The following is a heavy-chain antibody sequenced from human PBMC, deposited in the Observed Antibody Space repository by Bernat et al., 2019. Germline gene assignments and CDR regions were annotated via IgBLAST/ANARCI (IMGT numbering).Heavy chain of an antibody. D-gene: IGHD3-3*01. CDR2: IKGDGSSS. CDR3: GRQYDH. Sequence: EVQLVESGGGLVQPGGSLRLSCAASGFSFSSYWMHWVRQAPGKGLVWVSRIKGDGSSSNYADSVKGRFTISRVNAKNTLYLQLNSLRTEDTAVYYCGRQYDHWGQGTMVTVSS. J-gene: IGHJ4*02. V-gene: IGHV3-74*01. CDR1: GFSFSSYW.